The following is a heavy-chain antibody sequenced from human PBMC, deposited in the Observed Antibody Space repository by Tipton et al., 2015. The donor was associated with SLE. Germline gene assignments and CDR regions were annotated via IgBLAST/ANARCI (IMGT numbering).Heavy chain of an antibody. J-gene: IGHJ2*01. V-gene: IGHV4-34*01. Sequence: TLSLTCAVYGGSFSGYYWSWIRQPPGKGLEWIGEINHSGSTNYNPSLKGRVTISVDTSKNQFSLKLSSVTAADTAVYYCARKVPYFDLWGRGTLVTVSS. CDR2: INHSGST. CDR1: GGSFSGYY. CDR3: ARKVPYFDL.